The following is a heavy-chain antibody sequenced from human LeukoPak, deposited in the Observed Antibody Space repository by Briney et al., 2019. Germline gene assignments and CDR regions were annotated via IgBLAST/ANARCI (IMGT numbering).Heavy chain of an antibody. CDR1: GCNFSNYG. V-gene: IGHV3-64*01. CDR2: ISSNGGST. D-gene: IGHD6-19*01. J-gene: IGHJ6*03. CDR3: ARGTLAVAGNFYYYYMDV. Sequence: PGGSRRLCCGAAGCNFSNYGMHWIRQAKGKGLEYVSAISSNGGSTYYANSVKGRFTISRDNSKNTLYLQMGSLRAEDMAVYYCARGTLAVAGNFYYYYMDVWGKGTTVTVSS.